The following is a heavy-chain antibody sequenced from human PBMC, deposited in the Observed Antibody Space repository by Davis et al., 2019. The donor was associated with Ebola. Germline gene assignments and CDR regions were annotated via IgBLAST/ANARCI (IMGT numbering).Heavy chain of an antibody. CDR3: AKDPGGGWYYFDY. Sequence: GESLKISCAASGFIFSSYAMSWVRQAPGKGLEWVSAISGSGGSTYYADSVKGRFTISRDNSKNTLYLQMNSLRAEDTAVYYCAKDPGGGWYYFDYWGQGTLVTVSS. V-gene: IGHV3-23*01. CDR1: GFIFSSYA. D-gene: IGHD6-19*01. CDR2: ISGSGGST. J-gene: IGHJ4*02.